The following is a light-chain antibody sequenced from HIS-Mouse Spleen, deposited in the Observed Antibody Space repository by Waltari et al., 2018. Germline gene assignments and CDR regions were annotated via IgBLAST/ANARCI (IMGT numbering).Light chain of an antibody. CDR1: SSDVVGYNY. CDR2: GVS. J-gene: IGLJ1*01. Sequence: QSALTQPASVSGSPGQSITISCTGTSSDVVGYNYVSWYQQPPGKAPKLIVYGVSNLPSGISNRFSGAKSGNTASLTISGLQAEDEADYYCSSYTSSSTRVFGTGTKVTVL. CDR3: SSYTSSSTRV. V-gene: IGLV2-14*03.